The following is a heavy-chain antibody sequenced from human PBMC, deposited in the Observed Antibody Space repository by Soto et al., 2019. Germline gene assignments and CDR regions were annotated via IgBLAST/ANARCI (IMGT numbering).Heavy chain of an antibody. CDR3: AATGGHYFGLDV. Sequence: QVQLLQSGGEVKKPGASVKVSCNSSDHTFTYYGINWVRRAPGQGLEWMGWISGYNGNTKYAQKFQDRGIMSSDTSTRTAYMEMRSLTSDVTAVYFCAATGGHYFGLDVWGQGTTVTVSS. CDR1: DHTFTYYG. J-gene: IGHJ6*02. CDR2: ISGYNGNT. D-gene: IGHD2-8*02. V-gene: IGHV1-18*01.